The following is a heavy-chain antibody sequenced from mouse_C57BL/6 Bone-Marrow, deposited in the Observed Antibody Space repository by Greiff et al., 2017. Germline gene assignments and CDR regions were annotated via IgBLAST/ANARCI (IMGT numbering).Heavy chain of an antibody. V-gene: IGHV14-4*01. CDR2: IDPENGDT. CDR1: GFNIKDDY. D-gene: IGHD1-1*01. CDR3: TSYYGYAMDY. Sequence: VQLQQSGAELVRPGASVKLSCTASGFNIKDDYMHWVKQRPEQGLEWIGWIDPENGDTEYASKFQGKATITADTSSNTASLQLSSLTSEDTAVYYCTSYYGYAMDYWGQGTSVTVSS. J-gene: IGHJ4*01.